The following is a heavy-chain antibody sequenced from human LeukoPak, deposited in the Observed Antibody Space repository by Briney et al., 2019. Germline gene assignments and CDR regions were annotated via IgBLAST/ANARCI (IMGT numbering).Heavy chain of an antibody. CDR2: IYYSGST. CDR3: ARSVLADTAMVGVDY. V-gene: IGHV4-30-4*08. D-gene: IGHD5-18*01. J-gene: IGHJ4*02. CDR1: GGSISSGDYY. Sequence: SETLSLTCTVSGGSISSGDYYWSWIRQPPGKGLEWLGYIYYSGSTYYNPSLKSRVTISVDTSKNQFSLKLSSVTAADTALYYCARSVLADTAMVGVDYWGQGTLVTVSS.